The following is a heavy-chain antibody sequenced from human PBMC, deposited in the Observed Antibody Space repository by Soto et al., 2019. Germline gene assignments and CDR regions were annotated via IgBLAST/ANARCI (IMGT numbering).Heavy chain of an antibody. D-gene: IGHD3-3*01. CDR1: GFTFSSYA. CDR3: AKDYDFWSGYPHPMDV. Sequence: PGGSLRLSCAASGFTFSSYAMSWVRQAPGKGLEWVSAISGSGGSTYYADSVKGRFTISRDNSKNTLYLQMNSLRAEDTAVYYCAKDYDFWSGYPHPMDVWGKGTTVTVSS. J-gene: IGHJ6*03. CDR2: ISGSGGST. V-gene: IGHV3-23*01.